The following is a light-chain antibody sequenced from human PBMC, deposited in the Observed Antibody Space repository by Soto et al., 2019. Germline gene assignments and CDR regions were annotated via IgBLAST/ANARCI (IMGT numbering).Light chain of an antibody. CDR1: SSDVGGYNY. CDR2: DVS. Sequence: QSALTQPASVSGSPGQSITISCTETSSDVGGYNYVSWYQQHPGKAPKLMIYDVSDRLSGVSNRFSGSKSGNTASLTISGLQAEDEADYYCSSYTSSSTLVFGGGTKLTVL. V-gene: IGLV2-14*01. J-gene: IGLJ2*01. CDR3: SSYTSSSTLV.